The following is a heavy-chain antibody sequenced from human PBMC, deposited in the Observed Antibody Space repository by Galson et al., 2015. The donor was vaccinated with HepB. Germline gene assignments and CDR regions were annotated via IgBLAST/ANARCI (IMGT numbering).Heavy chain of an antibody. D-gene: IGHD6-13*01. Sequence: SLRLSCAASGFTFSSYGMHWVRQAPGKGLEWVAVIAYNGANKYYADSVKGRFTISRDNSKNTLYLQLSSLRPEDTAVYYCARESSSWLNEFDYWGQGTLVTVSS. J-gene: IGHJ4*02. CDR1: GFTFSSYG. CDR3: ARESSSWLNEFDY. CDR2: IAYNGANK. V-gene: IGHV3-30*19.